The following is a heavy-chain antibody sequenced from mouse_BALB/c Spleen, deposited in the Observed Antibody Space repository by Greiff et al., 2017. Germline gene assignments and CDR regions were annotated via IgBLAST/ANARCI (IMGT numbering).Heavy chain of an antibody. CDR2: INSNGGST. CDR1: GFTFSSYY. V-gene: IGHV5-6-2*01. Sequence: DVKLVESGGGLVKLGGSLKLSCAASGFTFSSYYMSWVRQTPEKRLELVAAINSNGGSTYYPDTVKGRFTISRDNAKNTLYLQMSSLKSEDTALYYCARRGITTYGFAYWGQGTLVTVSA. D-gene: IGHD2-4*01. J-gene: IGHJ3*01. CDR3: ARRGITTYGFAY.